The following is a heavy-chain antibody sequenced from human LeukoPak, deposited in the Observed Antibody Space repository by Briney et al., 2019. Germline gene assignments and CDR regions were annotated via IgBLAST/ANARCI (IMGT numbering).Heavy chain of an antibody. J-gene: IGHJ5*02. CDR3: ARRYKKSFEP. Sequence: DTLSLTCTVSGGPISSSSYNWGWLRPPPGKGLEGRENIYYSGTTYYNPSLKSRVTLSVNTSKNQFSLNLSSVPAADTAVYSCARRYKKSFEPWGQGTLVTVS. CDR1: GGPISSSSYN. CDR2: IYYSGTT. V-gene: IGHV4-39*01. D-gene: IGHD5-24*01.